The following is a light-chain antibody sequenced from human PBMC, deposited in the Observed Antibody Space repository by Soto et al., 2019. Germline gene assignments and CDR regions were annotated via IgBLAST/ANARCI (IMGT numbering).Light chain of an antibody. CDR3: QQSNDLVS. V-gene: IGKV1-33*01. Sequence: DIQMTQSPSSLSASVGDRVTITCQASQDINNYVNWYQQKPGKDPKFLIFDASTLKTGVPSRLSGSGSGTYFSFTISSLQLEDIATYYCQQSNDLVSFGQGTRLEIK. CDR1: QDINNY. CDR2: DAS. J-gene: IGKJ5*01.